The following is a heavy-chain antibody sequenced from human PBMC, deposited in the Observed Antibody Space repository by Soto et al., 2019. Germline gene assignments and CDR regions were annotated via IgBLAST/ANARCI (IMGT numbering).Heavy chain of an antibody. CDR3: ARDRSSSWYSHLDY. CDR1: GGTFSSYA. D-gene: IGHD6-13*01. CDR2: IIPIFGTA. Sequence: QVQLVQSGAEVKKPGSSVKVSCKASGGTFSSYAISWVRQAPGQGLEWMGGIIPIFGTANYAQKFQGRVTXXAXEXXSTAEMELSSLRSEDTAVYYCARDRSSSWYSHLDYWGQGTLVTVSS. J-gene: IGHJ4*02. V-gene: IGHV1-69*12.